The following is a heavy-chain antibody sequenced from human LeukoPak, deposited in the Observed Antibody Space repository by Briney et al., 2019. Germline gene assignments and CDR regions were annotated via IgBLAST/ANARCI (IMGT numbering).Heavy chain of an antibody. D-gene: IGHD6-13*01. Sequence: SETLSLTCTVSGYSISSGYYWGWIRQPPGKGLEWIGSIYHSGSTYYNPSLKSRVTISVDTSKNQFSLKLSSVTAADTAVYYCAKTAGIAAAADFDYWGQGTLVTVSS. V-gene: IGHV4-38-2*02. CDR1: GYSISSGYY. J-gene: IGHJ4*02. CDR2: IYHSGST. CDR3: AKTAGIAAAADFDY.